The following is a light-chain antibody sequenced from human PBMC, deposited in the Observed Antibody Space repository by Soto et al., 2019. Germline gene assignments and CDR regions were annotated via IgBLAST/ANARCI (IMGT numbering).Light chain of an antibody. V-gene: IGKV3-20*01. Sequence: EIVLTQSPGTLSLSPGERATLSCRASQSVSSSYLAWYQHKPVQAPRLLIYGASSRATGIPVRFSGSGSGTVFTLTSSRLEPADFAVYSCQQYGTSPYTFVPGTKLDIK. CDR3: QQYGTSPYT. CDR2: GAS. CDR1: QSVSSSY. J-gene: IGKJ2*01.